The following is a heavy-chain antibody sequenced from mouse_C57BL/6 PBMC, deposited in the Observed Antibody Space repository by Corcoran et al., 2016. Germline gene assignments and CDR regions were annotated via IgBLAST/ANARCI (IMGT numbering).Heavy chain of an antibody. CDR3: ASYFYDGYSFYAMDY. CDR1: GYTFTDYY. V-gene: IGHV1-26*01. J-gene: IGHJ4*01. Sequence: EVQLQQSGPELVKPGASVKLSCKASGYTFTDYYMNWVKQSHGKSLEWIGDINPNNGGTSYNQKFKGKATLTVDKSSSTAYMELRSLTSEDSAVYYCASYFYDGYSFYAMDYWGQGTSVTVSS. CDR2: INPNNGGT. D-gene: IGHD2-3*01.